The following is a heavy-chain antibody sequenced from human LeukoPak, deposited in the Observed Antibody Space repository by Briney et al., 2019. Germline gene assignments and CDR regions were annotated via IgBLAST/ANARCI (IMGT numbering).Heavy chain of an antibody. Sequence: PSETLSLTCTVSGGSISSYYWSWIRQPPGKGLEWIGYIYYSGSTYYNPSLKSRVTISVDTSKNQFSLKLSSMTAADTAVYYCARGTDSDYFDYWGQGTLVTVSS. J-gene: IGHJ4*02. CDR2: IYYSGST. D-gene: IGHD1-14*01. CDR3: ARGTDSDYFDY. CDR1: GGSISSYY. V-gene: IGHV4-30-4*01.